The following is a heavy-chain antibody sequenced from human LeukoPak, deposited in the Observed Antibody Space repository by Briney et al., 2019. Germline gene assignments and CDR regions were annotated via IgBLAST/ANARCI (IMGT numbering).Heavy chain of an antibody. CDR1: GGSISSSSYY. CDR2: IYYSGTT. J-gene: IGHJ6*03. Sequence: KPSETLSLTCTVSGGSISSSSYYWGWIRQPPGKGLEWIGSIYYSGTTYYNPSLNNRVSISMDTSKSQCFLTVSSMTAADTGVYYCARGGNPQNYYYFYMDVWGNGSSVIVSS. CDR3: ARGGNPQNYYYFYMDV. V-gene: IGHV4-39*07.